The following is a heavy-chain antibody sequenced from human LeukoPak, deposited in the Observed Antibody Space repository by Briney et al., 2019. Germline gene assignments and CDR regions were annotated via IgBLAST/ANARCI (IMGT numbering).Heavy chain of an antibody. J-gene: IGHJ6*03. V-gene: IGHV3-53*01. D-gene: IGHD2-15*01. CDR2: IYRGDST. CDR3: ASRSGTYSYYMDV. Sequence: GGPLRLSCAASGFTVSSNYMSWVRQAPGKGLEWVSVIYRGDSTYYADSVKGRFTISRDKSKNTLCLQMNSLRAEDTAVYYCASRSGTYSYYMDVWGKGTTVTVSS. CDR1: GFTVSSNY.